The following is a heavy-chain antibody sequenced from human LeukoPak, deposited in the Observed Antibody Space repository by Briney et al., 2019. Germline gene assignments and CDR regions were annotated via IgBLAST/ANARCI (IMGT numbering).Heavy chain of an antibody. D-gene: IGHD6-19*01. Sequence: SETLSLTCTVSGGSISNYYWSWIRQPPGKGLEWIGYIYSSGSTSYNPSLKSRVTMSVDTSKNKLSLNLNSVTAADTAVYHCARGYSRDWGLQYFQHWGQGTLVTVSS. J-gene: IGHJ1*01. CDR3: ARGYSRDWGLQYFQH. CDR2: IYSSGST. CDR1: GGSISNYY. V-gene: IGHV4-59*01.